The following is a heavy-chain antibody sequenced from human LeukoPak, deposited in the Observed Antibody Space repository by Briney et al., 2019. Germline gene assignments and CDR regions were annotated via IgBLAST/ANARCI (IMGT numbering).Heavy chain of an antibody. D-gene: IGHD3-3*01. CDR1: GFTFSSYG. Sequence: GGSLRLSCAASGFTFSSYGMPWVRQAPGKGLEWVAVISYDGSNKYYADSVKGRFTISRDNAKNSLYLQMNSLRAEDTAVYYCARDGTYYDFWSAYYFDYWGQGTLVTVSS. V-gene: IGHV3-30*03. J-gene: IGHJ4*02. CDR3: ARDGTYYDFWSAYYFDY. CDR2: ISYDGSNK.